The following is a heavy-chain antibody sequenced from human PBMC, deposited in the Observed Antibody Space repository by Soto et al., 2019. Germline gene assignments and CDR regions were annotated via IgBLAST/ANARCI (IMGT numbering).Heavy chain of an antibody. CDR1: GFTFSGSA. J-gene: IGHJ6*02. V-gene: IGHV3-73*01. CDR3: TIDTDSSGYYYYYGMDV. D-gene: IGHD3-22*01. CDR2: IRSKANSYAT. Sequence: EVQLVESGGGFVQPGGSLKLSCAASGFTFSGSAMHWVRQASGNALEWVGRIRSKANSYATAYAASVKGRFTISRDDSKNTAYLQMNRLKTEETAVYYCTIDTDSSGYYYYYGMDVWGQGTTVTVSS.